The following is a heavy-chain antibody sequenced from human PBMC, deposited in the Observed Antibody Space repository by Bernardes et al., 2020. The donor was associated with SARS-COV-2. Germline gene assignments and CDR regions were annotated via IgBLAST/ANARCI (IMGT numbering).Heavy chain of an antibody. D-gene: IGHD3-3*01. CDR3: ARGLLRFLEWLSPGNYYYYGMDV. Sequence: ASVKVSCKASGYTFTSYYMHWVRQAPGQGLEWMGIINPSGGSTSYAQKFQGRVTMTRDTSTSTVYMELSSLRSEDTAVYYCARGLLRFLEWLSPGNYYYYGMDVWGQGTTVTVSS. J-gene: IGHJ6*02. CDR1: GYTFTSYY. V-gene: IGHV1-46*01. CDR2: INPSGGST.